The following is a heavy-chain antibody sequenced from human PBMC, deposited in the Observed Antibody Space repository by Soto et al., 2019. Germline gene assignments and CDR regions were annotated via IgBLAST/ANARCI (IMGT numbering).Heavy chain of an antibody. CDR2: INTGHANT. D-gene: IGHD6-19*01. CDR3: ARERSDSGWSWFDY. Sequence: QVQLVQAGAEVKKPGASVKLSCKASGYTFTTYAMHWVRQAPGQRLEWMGGINTGHANTKYLEKLQGRVNMTRDTSASTVYMELSSLRSEDTAVYYCARERSDSGWSWFDYWGQGSLVTVSS. J-gene: IGHJ4*02. V-gene: IGHV1-3*04. CDR1: GYTFTTYA.